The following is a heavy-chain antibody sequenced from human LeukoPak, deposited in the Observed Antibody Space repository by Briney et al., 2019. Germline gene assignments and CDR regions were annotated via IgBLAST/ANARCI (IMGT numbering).Heavy chain of an antibody. D-gene: IGHD6-19*01. CDR3: AKDHLPGIVVADRDY. CDR2: ISGSGGST. J-gene: IGHJ4*02. Sequence: PGGSLRHSCSASGFTFSRYGMSWVRQAPGKGLEWVSAISGSGGSTYYADSVKGRFTISRDNSKNTLYLQINSLRAEDTAVYYCAKDHLPGIVVADRDYWGQGTLVTVSS. CDR1: GFTFSRYG. V-gene: IGHV3-23*01.